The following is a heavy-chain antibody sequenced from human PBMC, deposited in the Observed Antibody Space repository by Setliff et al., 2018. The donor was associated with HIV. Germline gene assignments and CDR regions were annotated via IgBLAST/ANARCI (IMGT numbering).Heavy chain of an antibody. CDR3: ARDLFPYYHDSRPYYPPAY. V-gene: IGHV3-11*01. CDR1: RFSFSDYY. Sequence: GGSLRLSCAASRFSFSDYYMYWIRQAPGKGLEWVSSLSGTSSTIYLADSVKGRFTISRDNAQNSLYLHMNSLRAEDTAMYYCARDLFPYYHDSRPYYPPAYWGQGTLVTVSS. J-gene: IGHJ4*02. D-gene: IGHD3-22*01. CDR2: LSGTSSTI.